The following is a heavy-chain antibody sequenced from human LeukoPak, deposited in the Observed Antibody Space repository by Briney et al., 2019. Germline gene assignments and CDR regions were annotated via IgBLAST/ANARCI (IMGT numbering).Heavy chain of an antibody. CDR1: GGPISTYY. V-gene: IGHV4-59*01. Sequence: SETLSLTCTVSGGPISTYYWSWVRQPPGKELEWIGYIYSSGSASYNPSLESRVTMSVGTSQSQFSLKLSSVTAADTAVYYCARAPLNYGSASYSPFHLWGQGTLVTVSS. J-gene: IGHJ4*02. CDR2: IYSSGSA. CDR3: ARAPLNYGSASYSPFHL. D-gene: IGHD3-10*01.